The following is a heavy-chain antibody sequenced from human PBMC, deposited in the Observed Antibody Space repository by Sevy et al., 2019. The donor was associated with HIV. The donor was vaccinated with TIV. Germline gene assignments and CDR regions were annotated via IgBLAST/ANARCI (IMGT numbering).Heavy chain of an antibody. D-gene: IGHD1-26*01. V-gene: IGHV3-30-3*01. CDR2: ISYDGSNK. Sequence: GGSLRLSCAASGFTCSSYAMHWVRQAPGKGLEWVAVISYDGSNKYYADSVKGRFTISRDNSKNTLYLQMNSLRAEDTAVYYCARDWNRWELLTDYGGQGTLVTVSS. J-gene: IGHJ4*02. CDR1: GFTCSSYA. CDR3: ARDWNRWELLTDY.